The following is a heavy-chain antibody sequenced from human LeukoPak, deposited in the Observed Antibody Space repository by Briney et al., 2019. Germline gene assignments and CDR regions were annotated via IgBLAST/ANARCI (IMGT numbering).Heavy chain of an antibody. CDR3: ARESRSSPTYYFDY. Sequence: GGSLRLSCAASGFTVTNNYMSWVRQAPGKGLEWVSVLYSGGTTTYYADSVEGRFTISRDNSKNTLYLQMNSLRAEDTAVYYCARESRSSPTYYFDYWGQGNLVTVSS. D-gene: IGHD6-6*01. J-gene: IGHJ4*02. CDR1: GFTVTNNY. V-gene: IGHV3-66*01. CDR2: LYSGGTTT.